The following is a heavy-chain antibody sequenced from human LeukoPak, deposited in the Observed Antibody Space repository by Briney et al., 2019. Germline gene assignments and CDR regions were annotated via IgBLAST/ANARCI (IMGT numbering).Heavy chain of an antibody. CDR1: GGSLSSYY. D-gene: IGHD3-10*01. Sequence: SETLSLTCTVSGGSLSSYYWSWIRQPPGKGLEWIGYIYYSGSTNYNPSLKSRVTISVDTSKNQFSLKLSSVTAADTAVYYCARGYYGSGSYLIDYWGQGTLVTVSS. CDR3: ARGYYGSGSYLIDY. CDR2: IYYSGST. V-gene: IGHV4-59*01. J-gene: IGHJ4*02.